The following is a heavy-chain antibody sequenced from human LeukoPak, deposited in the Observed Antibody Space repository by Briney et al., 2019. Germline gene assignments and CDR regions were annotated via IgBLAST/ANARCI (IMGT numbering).Heavy chain of an antibody. J-gene: IGHJ5*02. Sequence: ASVKVSCKTSGGTFSRFAISWVRQAPGQGLEWMGIINPSGGSTSYAQKFQGRVTMTRDTSTSTVYMELSSLRSEDTAVYYCARESAAAGNNHINWFDPWGQGTLVTVSS. V-gene: IGHV1-46*01. D-gene: IGHD6-13*01. CDR1: GGTFSRFA. CDR2: INPSGGST. CDR3: ARESAAAGNNHINWFDP.